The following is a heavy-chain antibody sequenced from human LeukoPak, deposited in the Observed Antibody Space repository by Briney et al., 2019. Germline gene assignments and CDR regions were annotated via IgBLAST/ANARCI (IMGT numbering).Heavy chain of an antibody. V-gene: IGHV1-69*13. Sequence: SVKVSCKASGGTFSSYGISWVRQAPGQGLEWMGAIIPSFGTANYAQKFQGRVTITADESTRTAYMELSSLRSEDTAVYYCARLSTGGYYYGSGFDYWGQGTLVTVSS. CDR2: IIPSFGTA. D-gene: IGHD3-10*01. CDR3: ARLSTGGYYYGSGFDY. J-gene: IGHJ4*02. CDR1: GGTFSSYG.